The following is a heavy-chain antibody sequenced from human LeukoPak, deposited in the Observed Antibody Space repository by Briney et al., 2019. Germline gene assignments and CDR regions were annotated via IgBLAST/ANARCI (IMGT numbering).Heavy chain of an antibody. Sequence: GGSLSLSCAASGFTFGGYAMNWVRQAPGKGLEWVSIISTSDSSTYYADSVKGRFIISRDNSKDTLYLQMNGLRVEDTAVYYCAKLISRTYYLWSGAFDIWGQGTMVTVSS. CDR1: GFTFGGYA. D-gene: IGHD3-10*01. CDR3: AKLISRTYYLWSGAFDI. CDR2: ISTSDSST. V-gene: IGHV3-23*01. J-gene: IGHJ3*02.